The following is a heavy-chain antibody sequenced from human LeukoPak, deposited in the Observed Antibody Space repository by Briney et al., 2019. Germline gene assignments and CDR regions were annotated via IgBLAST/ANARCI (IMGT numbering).Heavy chain of an antibody. Sequence: GGSLRLSCAVSGFNFNSYWMSWVRQAPGKGLECVANIKQDGSEIYFVDPVKGRFTISRDNAKNSLYLQMNSLRGEDTAVYYCARARYGSGGYFFDFWGQGTLVTVSS. CDR1: GFNFNSYW. CDR3: ARARYGSGGYFFDF. J-gene: IGHJ4*02. CDR2: IKQDGSEI. V-gene: IGHV3-7*04. D-gene: IGHD3-10*01.